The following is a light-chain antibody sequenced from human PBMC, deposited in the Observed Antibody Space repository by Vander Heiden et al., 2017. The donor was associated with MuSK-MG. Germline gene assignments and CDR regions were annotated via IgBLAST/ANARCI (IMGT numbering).Light chain of an antibody. J-gene: IGKJ2*01. Sequence: DIQMTQSPSTLSASVGDRVTITCRASRSISSWLAWYQQKPGKAPKLLIYDASSLESGVPSRFSGSGSGTEFTLTISSLQPDDFATYYCQQDNSYPYTFGQGTKLEIK. V-gene: IGKV1-5*01. CDR1: RSISSW. CDR3: QQDNSYPYT. CDR2: DAS.